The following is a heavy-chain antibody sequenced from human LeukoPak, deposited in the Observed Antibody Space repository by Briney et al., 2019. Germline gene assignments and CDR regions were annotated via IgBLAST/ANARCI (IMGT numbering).Heavy chain of an antibody. J-gene: IGHJ5*02. CDR3: AHRRIVAVAGYNWFDP. V-gene: IGHV2-5*02. CDR1: GFSLSTSGVG. D-gene: IGHD6-19*01. Sequence: SGPTLVKPTQTLTLTCTFSGFSLSTSGVGVGWIRQPPGKALEWLALIYWDDDKRYSPSLKSRLTITKDTSKNQVVLTMTNMDPVDTATYYRAHRRIVAVAGYNWFDPWGQGTLVTVSS. CDR2: IYWDDDK.